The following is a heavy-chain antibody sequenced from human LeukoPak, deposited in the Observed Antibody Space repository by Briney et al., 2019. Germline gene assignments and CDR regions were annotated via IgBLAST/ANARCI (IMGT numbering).Heavy chain of an antibody. D-gene: IGHD6-13*01. J-gene: IGHJ4*02. V-gene: IGHV1-18*01. CDR2: ISPYKGNT. Sequence: ASVKVSCKASGYTFTSYDISWVRHAPGQGLEWMGWISPYKGNTNYAQKLQGRVTMTTDTSTSTAYMELRSLRSDDTAVYYCAIRKGYSSRAAFDYWGQGTLVTVSS. CDR1: GYTFTSYD. CDR3: AIRKGYSSRAAFDY.